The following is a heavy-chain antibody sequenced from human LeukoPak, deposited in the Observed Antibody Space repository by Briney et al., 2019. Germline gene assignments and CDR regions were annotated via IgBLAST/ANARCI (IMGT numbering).Heavy chain of an antibody. V-gene: IGHV3-9*01. CDR3: AKDITGRNFYFDAMDV. Sequence: PGRSLRLSCTSPGFTFGDFAMHWVRQAPGKGLEWVSGISWNSESIGYADSVKGRFTVSRDNAQNSLYLQMDSLRPEGTALYYCAKDITGRNFYFDAMDVWGQGTTVTVSS. CDR2: ISWNSESI. CDR1: GFTFGDFA. J-gene: IGHJ6*02.